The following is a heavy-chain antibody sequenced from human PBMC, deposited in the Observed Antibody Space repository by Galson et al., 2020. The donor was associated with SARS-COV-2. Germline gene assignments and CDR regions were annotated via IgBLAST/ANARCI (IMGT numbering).Heavy chain of an antibody. Sequence: SETLSLTCTVSGGSISSDAYYWSWIRQHPVKGLEWIGYIYYTGSTYYNPSLKSRVTISVDTSKKYFSLNLSSVTAADTAVYYCARDPGNAGVAVWGHATTAAVSS. J-gene: IGHJ6*02. CDR3: ARDPGNAGVAV. D-gene: IGHD1-1*01. V-gene: IGHV4-31*03. CDR1: GGSISSDAYY. CDR2: IYYTGST.